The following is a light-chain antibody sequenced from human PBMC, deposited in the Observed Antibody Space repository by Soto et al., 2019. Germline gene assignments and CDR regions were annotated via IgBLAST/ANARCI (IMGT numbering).Light chain of an antibody. J-gene: IGKJ2*01. CDR2: NAF. V-gene: IGKV3-20*01. Sequence: EIVLTQSPDTLSLSPGERATLSCRASQSVRSSYLAWYQQKPGQAPRLLIYNAFSRAAGIPDRFSGSGSGTEFTLTISRLEPEDFAAYFCRQHGTSRPTFGQGTKMEIK. CDR1: QSVRSSY. CDR3: RQHGTSRPT.